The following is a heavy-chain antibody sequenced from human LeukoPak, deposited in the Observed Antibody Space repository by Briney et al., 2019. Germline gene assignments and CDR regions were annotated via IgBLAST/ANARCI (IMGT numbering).Heavy chain of an antibody. CDR3: ATWQWLVD. V-gene: IGHV1-46*01. D-gene: IGHD6-19*01. CDR2: INPSGGST. Sequence: ASVKVSCTASGYTFTSYYMHWVRQAPGQGLEWMGIINPSGGSTSYAQKFQGRVTMTEDTSTDTAYMELSSLRSEDTAVYYCATWQWLVDWGQGTLVTVSS. CDR1: GYTFTSYY. J-gene: IGHJ4*02.